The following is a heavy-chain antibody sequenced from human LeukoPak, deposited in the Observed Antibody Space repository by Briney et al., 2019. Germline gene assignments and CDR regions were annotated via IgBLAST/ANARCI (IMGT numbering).Heavy chain of an antibody. CDR3: VMVGKRGRNYYYDYYRVL. CDR2: INPSGGST. J-gene: IGHJ6*03. Sequence: ASVKVSCKASGYTFTSYYMHGVRQAPGQGLGGMGIINPSGGSTSYAQKFQGRVTMTRDKSTSTVYMELSSLRSQETAGYCCVMVGKRGRNYYYDYYRVLCGERPAVTVSS. D-gene: IGHD6-19*01. CDR1: GYTFTSYY. V-gene: IGHV1-46*01.